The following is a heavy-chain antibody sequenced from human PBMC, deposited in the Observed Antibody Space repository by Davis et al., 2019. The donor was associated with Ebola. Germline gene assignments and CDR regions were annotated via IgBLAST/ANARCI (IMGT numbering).Heavy chain of an antibody. V-gene: IGHV3-7*03. D-gene: IGHD3-16*01. CDR1: GFTFSSYW. Sequence: PGGSLRLSCAASGFTFSSYWMSWVRQAPGKGLEWVANIKQDGNEKCYVDSVKGRFTISRDNAKNSVYLQMNSLRAEDTAVYYCARATLGPDYWGQGTLVTVSS. CDR2: IKQDGNEK. CDR3: ARATLGPDY. J-gene: IGHJ4*02.